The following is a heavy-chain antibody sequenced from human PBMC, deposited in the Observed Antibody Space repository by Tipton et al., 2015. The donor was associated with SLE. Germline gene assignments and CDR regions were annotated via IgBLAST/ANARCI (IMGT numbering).Heavy chain of an antibody. J-gene: IGHJ6*03. Sequence: QLVQSGGGFVQSGGSLRLSCAVSGFTFSSYEMVWVRQAPGKGLAWVSGINWNGESIGYADAVKGRFTISRDNAKNSLYLQMDSLRGDDTAFYFCAKADTITPSYHYCMDVWGRGTTVTVSS. V-gene: IGHV3-9*01. D-gene: IGHD5-18*01. CDR3: AKADTITPSYHYCMDV. CDR2: INWNGESI. CDR1: GFTFSSYE.